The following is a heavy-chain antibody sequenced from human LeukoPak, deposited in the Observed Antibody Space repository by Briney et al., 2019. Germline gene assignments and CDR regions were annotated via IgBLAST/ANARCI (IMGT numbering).Heavy chain of an antibody. CDR1: GFTFSSYA. J-gene: IGHJ4*02. CDR2: ISGSGGST. V-gene: IGHV3-23*01. CDR3: AKDHKVVVNDWAFDY. Sequence: GGSLRLSCAASGFTFSSYAMSWVRQAPGKGLEWVSAISGSGGSTYYADSVKGRFTISRDNSKNTLYLQMNSLRAEDTAVYYRAKDHKVVVNDWAFDYWGQGTLVTVSS. D-gene: IGHD3-22*01.